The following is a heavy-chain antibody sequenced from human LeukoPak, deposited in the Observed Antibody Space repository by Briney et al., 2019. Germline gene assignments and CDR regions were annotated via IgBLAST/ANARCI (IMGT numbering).Heavy chain of an antibody. J-gene: IGHJ4*02. CDR1: GFSFSSYW. CDR3: ARGVAAGLDDY. Sequence: GGSLRLSCGASGFSFSSYWMHWVRQAPGKGLMWVSRVNNDGSSTTYADSVEGRFTISRDNARNTLYLQMNSLRAEDTAVYYCARGVAAGLDDYWGQGTLVTVSS. D-gene: IGHD6-13*01. V-gene: IGHV3-74*01. CDR2: VNNDGSST.